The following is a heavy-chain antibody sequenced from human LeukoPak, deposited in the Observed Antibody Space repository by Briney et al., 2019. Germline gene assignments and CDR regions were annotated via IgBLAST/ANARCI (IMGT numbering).Heavy chain of an antibody. Sequence: ASVKVSCKASGYTFTSYGISWVRQAPGQGLEWMGWISAYNGNTNYAQKLQGRVTMTTDTSTSTACMELRSLRSDDTAVYYCARDSYNWNSPAYFDYWGQGTLVTVSS. V-gene: IGHV1-18*01. CDR2: ISAYNGNT. J-gene: IGHJ4*02. CDR3: ARDSYNWNSPAYFDY. D-gene: IGHD1-7*01. CDR1: GYTFTSYG.